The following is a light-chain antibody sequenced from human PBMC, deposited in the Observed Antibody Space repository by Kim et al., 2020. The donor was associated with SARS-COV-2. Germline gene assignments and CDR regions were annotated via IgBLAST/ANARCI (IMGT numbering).Light chain of an antibody. CDR1: QSISSW. CDR3: QQYNSYSPLT. V-gene: IGKV1-5*03. Sequence: DIQMTQSPSTLSASVGDRVTITCRASQSISSWLAWYQQKPGKAPKLLIYKASSLQSGVPSRFSGSESGTEFTLTISSLQPDDFGTYYCQQYNSYSPLTFGGGTKVDIK. CDR2: KAS. J-gene: IGKJ4*01.